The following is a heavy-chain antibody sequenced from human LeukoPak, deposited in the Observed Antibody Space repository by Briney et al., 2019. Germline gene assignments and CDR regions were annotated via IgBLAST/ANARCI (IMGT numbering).Heavy chain of an antibody. CDR2: ISGSGGST. D-gene: IGHD2-2*01. CDR1: GFTFSSYA. J-gene: IGHJ4*02. V-gene: IGHV3-23*01. Sequence: PGGSLRPSCAASGFTFSSYAMSWVRQAPGKGLEWVSAISGSGGSTYYADSVKGRFTISRDNSKNTLYLQMNSLRAEDTAVYYCAKEGQGVPAAMAFDYWGQGTLVTVSS. CDR3: AKEGQGVPAAMAFDY.